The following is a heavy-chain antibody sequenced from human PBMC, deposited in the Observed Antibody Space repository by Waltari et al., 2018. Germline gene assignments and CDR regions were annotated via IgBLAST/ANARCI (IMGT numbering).Heavy chain of an antibody. CDR1: GGSISSYY. V-gene: IGHV4-4*07. CDR3: ARICGNSWPHYYYYYMDV. CDR2: IYTSGST. D-gene: IGHD2-21*02. J-gene: IGHJ6*03. Sequence: QVQLQESGPGLVKPSETLSLTCTVSGGSISSYYWSWIRQPAGKGLEWIGRIYTSGSTNYNPSLKSRVTMSVDTSKNQFSLKLSSVTAADTAVYYCARICGNSWPHYYYYYMDVWGKGTTVTVSS.